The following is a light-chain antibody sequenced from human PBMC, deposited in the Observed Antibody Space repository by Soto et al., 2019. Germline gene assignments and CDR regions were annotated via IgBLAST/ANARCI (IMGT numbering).Light chain of an antibody. V-gene: IGKV1-5*03. CDR1: QRINW. CDR2: KGS. CDR3: QQYNTYPWT. Sequence: DIQMSQSPSTLSASVGDRVTITCRASQRINWLAWYQQKPGKAPKLLIYKGSSLESGVPSRFSGSGSGTEFTLTISSLQPDDFATYYCQQYNTYPWTFGQGTKVEIK. J-gene: IGKJ1*01.